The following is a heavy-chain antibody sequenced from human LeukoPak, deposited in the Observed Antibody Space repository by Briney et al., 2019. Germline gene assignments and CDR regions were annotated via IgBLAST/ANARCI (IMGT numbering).Heavy chain of an antibody. CDR1: GFTFSSYG. D-gene: IGHD3-3*01. V-gene: IGHV4-59*05. Sequence: GSLRLSCAASGFTFSSYGMHWVRQPPGKWLEWIGTIYYTGTTYYNPSLKSRVIISVDTSKNQFSLRLTSVTAADTAMYYCAISYFTIFEVYNWFDPWGQGALVTVSS. CDR3: AISYFTIFEVYNWFDP. CDR2: IYYTGTT. J-gene: IGHJ5*02.